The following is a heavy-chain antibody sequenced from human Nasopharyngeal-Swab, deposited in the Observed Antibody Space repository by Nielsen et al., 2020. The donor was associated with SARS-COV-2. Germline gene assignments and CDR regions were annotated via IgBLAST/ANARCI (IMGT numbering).Heavy chain of an antibody. J-gene: IGHJ5*02. V-gene: IGHV4-59*11. Sequence: SETLSLTCTVSGVSISSQYWSWIRQPPGKGLEWIGYISHNSGTNSNPSLKSRVTMFMDTSKNQFSLKLRSVTAADTAVYYCAKEGATGWFDPWGQGTLVTVSS. CDR2: ISHNSGT. CDR3: AKEGATGWFDP. CDR1: GVSISSQY.